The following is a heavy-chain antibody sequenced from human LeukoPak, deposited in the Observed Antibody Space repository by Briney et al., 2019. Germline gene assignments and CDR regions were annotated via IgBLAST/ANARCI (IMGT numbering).Heavy chain of an antibody. CDR3: ARDPSGTTGMDV. CDR2: ICSGGST. Sequence: PGGSLRLSCAASGFTVSSNYMSWVRQAPGKGLEWVSVICSGGSTYYADSVKGRFTISRDNSKNTLYLQMNSLRAEDTAVYYCARDPSGTTGMDVWGQGTTVTVSS. J-gene: IGHJ6*02. CDR1: GFTVSSNY. V-gene: IGHV3-66*01. D-gene: IGHD1-7*01.